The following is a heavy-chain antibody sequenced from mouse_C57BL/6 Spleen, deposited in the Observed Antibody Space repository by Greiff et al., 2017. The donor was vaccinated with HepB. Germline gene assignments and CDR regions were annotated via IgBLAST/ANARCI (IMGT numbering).Heavy chain of an antibody. Sequence: EVKVEESGGGLVQPGGSLSLSCAASGFTFTDYYMSWVRQPPGKALEWLGFIRNKANGYTTEYSASVKGRFTISRDNSQSILYLQMNALRAEDSATYYCARYWGLHFDYWGQGTTLTVSS. D-gene: IGHD2-4*01. CDR2: IRNKANGYTT. CDR3: ARYWGLHFDY. CDR1: GFTFTDYY. V-gene: IGHV7-3*01. J-gene: IGHJ2*01.